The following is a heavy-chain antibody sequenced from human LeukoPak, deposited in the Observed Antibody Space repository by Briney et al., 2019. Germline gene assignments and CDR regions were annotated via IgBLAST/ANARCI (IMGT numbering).Heavy chain of an antibody. V-gene: IGHV3-21*01. CDR2: ISSSSNYI. J-gene: IGHJ4*02. CDR1: GFTFSSYS. D-gene: IGHD5-18*01. Sequence: GGSLRLSCAASGFTFSSYSMNWVRQAPGKGLEWVSSISSSSNYIYYADLVKGRFTISRDNAKNSLYLQMNSLRAEDTAVYYCVENGDTAMVNPFRYWGQGTLVTVSS. CDR3: VENGDTAMVNPFRY.